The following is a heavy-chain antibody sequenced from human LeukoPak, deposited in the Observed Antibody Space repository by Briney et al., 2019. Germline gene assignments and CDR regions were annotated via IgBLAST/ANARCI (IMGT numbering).Heavy chain of an antibody. J-gene: IGHJ6*02. V-gene: IGHV4-4*02. CDR1: GDSISDKYW. D-gene: IGHD2-8*01. CDR2: VYRSGGT. CDR3: GRHANGDSSAAFDL. Sequence: SGTLSLTCAVSGDSISDKYWWRWVRQFPDKGLEWIGEVYRSGGTSYNPSLKSRVTVSIDYSKNQFSLNLRSVTAADTAVYYCGRHANGDSSAAFDLWGQGTTVTVSS.